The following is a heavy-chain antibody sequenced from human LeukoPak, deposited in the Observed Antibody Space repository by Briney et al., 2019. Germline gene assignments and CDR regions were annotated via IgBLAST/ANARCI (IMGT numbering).Heavy chain of an antibody. J-gene: IGHJ5*02. CDR3: VSLQRVMVTANAFDP. CDR1: GFTFSKYA. D-gene: IGHD2-21*02. Sequence: PGGSLRLSCAASGFTFSKYAMNWVRQAPGKGLEWVASILYDGNEKYYADSVKGRFTISRDNSKNTLYLQMNSLRAEDTAVYYCVSLQRVMVTANAFDPWGQGTLVTVSS. CDR2: ILYDGNEK. V-gene: IGHV3-30*04.